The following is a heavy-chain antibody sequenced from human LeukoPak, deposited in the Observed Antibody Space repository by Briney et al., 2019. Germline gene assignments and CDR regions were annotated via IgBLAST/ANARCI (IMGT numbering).Heavy chain of an antibody. D-gene: IGHD3-22*01. CDR2: IYYSGST. CDR3: ARTSHYYDSSGYYSDY. J-gene: IGHJ4*02. Sequence: SETLSLTCTVSGGSISSGGYYWSWIRQHPGKGLEWIGCIYYSGSTYYNPSLKSRVTISVDTSKNQFSLKLSSVTAADTAVYYCARTSHYYDSSGYYSDYWGQGTLVTVSS. CDR1: GGSISSGGYY. V-gene: IGHV4-31*03.